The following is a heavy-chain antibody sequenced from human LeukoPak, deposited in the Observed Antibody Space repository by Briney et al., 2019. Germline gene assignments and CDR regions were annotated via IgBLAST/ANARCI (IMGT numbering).Heavy chain of an antibody. D-gene: IGHD6-19*01. Sequence: PGGSLRLSCAASRFTFSSYGMNWVRQAPGKGLEWVSSISSSSSYIYSADSVKGRFTISRDNAKNSLYLQMNSLRAEDTAVYYCTRRGPSVAGPYDYWGQGTLVTVSS. V-gene: IGHV3-21*01. CDR3: TRRGPSVAGPYDY. CDR2: ISSSSSYI. J-gene: IGHJ4*02. CDR1: RFTFSSYG.